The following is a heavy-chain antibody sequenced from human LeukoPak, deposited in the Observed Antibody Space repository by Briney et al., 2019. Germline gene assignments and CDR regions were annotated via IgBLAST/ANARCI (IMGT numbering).Heavy chain of an antibody. D-gene: IGHD6-6*01. CDR2: IYYSGST. CDR3: ARWGFDSSSSYYYYGMDV. V-gene: IGHV4-39*01. J-gene: IGHJ6*02. CDR1: GGSISSSRYY. Sequence: KTSETLSLTCTVSGGSISSSRYYWGWIRQPPGKGLEWLGSIYYSGSTYYNPSHKSRVTISVDTSKNQFSLKLSSVTAADTAVYYCARWGFDSSSSYYYYGMDVWGQGTTVTVSS.